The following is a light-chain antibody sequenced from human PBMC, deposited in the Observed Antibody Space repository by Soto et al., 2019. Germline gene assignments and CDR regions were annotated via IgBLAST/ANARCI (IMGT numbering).Light chain of an antibody. CDR3: QQYTDWPLT. CDR1: KSITSTY. J-gene: IGKJ1*01. Sequence: EVVMTQSPATLSVSPGERSTLSCMASKSITSTYLAWYQQKAGQAPRLLIYGVSSRATGVPERFSGSGSGTDFTLTISRLEPEDFEVYYCQQYTDWPLTFGQGTKVDIK. V-gene: IGKV3-20*01. CDR2: GVS.